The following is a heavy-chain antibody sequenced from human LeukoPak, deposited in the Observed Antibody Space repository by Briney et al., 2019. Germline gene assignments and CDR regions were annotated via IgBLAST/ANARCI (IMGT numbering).Heavy chain of an antibody. D-gene: IGHD3-16*02. V-gene: IGHV1-3*01. Sequence: GASVKVSCKASGFTFTNYAMQWVRQAPGQRLEWMGWINAGNGNTKYSQKFQGRVTITRDTSASTAYMELSSLTSEDTAVYYCARDYDYLWGSYRANHNYFDYWGQGTLVTVSS. CDR2: INAGNGNT. J-gene: IGHJ4*02. CDR3: ARDYDYLWGSYRANHNYFDY. CDR1: GFTFTNYA.